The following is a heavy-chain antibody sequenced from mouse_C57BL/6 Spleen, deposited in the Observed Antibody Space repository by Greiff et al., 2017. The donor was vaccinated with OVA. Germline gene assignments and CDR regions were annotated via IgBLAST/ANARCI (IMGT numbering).Heavy chain of an antibody. Sequence: QVQLQQPGAELVRPGSSVKLSCKASGYTFTSYWMHWVKQRPIQGLEWIGNIYPSDSETHYNQKFKDKATLTVDKSSSPAYLQLSSLTSEDAAVYYCARTYSNYVYAMDYWGQGTSVTVSS. CDR3: ARTYSNYVYAMDY. J-gene: IGHJ4*01. CDR1: GYTFTSYW. D-gene: IGHD2-5*01. V-gene: IGHV1-52*01. CDR2: IYPSDSET.